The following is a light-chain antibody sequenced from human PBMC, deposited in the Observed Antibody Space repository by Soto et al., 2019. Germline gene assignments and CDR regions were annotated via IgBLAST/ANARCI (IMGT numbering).Light chain of an antibody. CDR2: GAS. CDR1: QSVSSSY. V-gene: IGKV3-20*01. J-gene: IGKJ1*01. Sequence: EIVLTQSPGTLSLSPGERATLSCRASQSVSSSYLAWYQQKPGQAPRLFIYGASSRETGIRDRFSGSGSGTEFTLTISRLEPEDFAVYYCQQYGSSTWTFGQGTKVDIK. CDR3: QQYGSSTWT.